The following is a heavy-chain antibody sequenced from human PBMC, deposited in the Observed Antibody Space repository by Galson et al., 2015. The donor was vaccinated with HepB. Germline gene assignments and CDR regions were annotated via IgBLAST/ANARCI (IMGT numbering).Heavy chain of an antibody. D-gene: IGHD6-13*01. V-gene: IGHV5-10-1*01. CDR3: ARHFMSWSSWPIARYFDY. CDR2: IDPSDSYT. J-gene: IGHJ4*02. CDR1: GYSFTSYW. Sequence: QSGAEVKKPGESLRISCKGSGYSFTSYWISWVRQMPGKGLEWMGRIDPSDSYTNYSPSFQGHVTISADKSISTAYLQWSSLKASDTAMYYCARHFMSWSSWPIARYFDYWGQGTLVTVSS.